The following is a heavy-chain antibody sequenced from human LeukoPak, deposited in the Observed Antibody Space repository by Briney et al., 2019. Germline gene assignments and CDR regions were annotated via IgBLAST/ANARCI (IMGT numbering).Heavy chain of an antibody. Sequence: PSETLSLTCAVYGGSFSGYYWSWIRQPPGKGLEWIGEINHSGQANYNPSLKSRVTISIDTSKNQFSLKLSSVTAADTAVYYCARGIAAGNWFDPWGQGTLVTVSS. J-gene: IGHJ5*02. CDR3: ARGIAAGNWFDP. V-gene: IGHV4-34*01. CDR2: INHSGQA. CDR1: GGSFSGYY. D-gene: IGHD6-25*01.